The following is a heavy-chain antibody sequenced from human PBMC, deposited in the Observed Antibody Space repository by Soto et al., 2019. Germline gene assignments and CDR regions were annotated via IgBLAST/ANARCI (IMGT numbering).Heavy chain of an antibody. CDR1: GGTFSSYV. CDR3: SRGWNDFPH. Sequence: QVQLVQSGAEVKKPGSSVKVSCKASGGTFSSYVITWVRQAPGQGLECMGGIIPMSGTANYAKKFQGRVTITADKSTSTAYMELSSLRSEDTAVYYCSRGWNDFPHWGQGTLVTVSS. V-gene: IGHV1-69*06. J-gene: IGHJ1*01. D-gene: IGHD1-1*01. CDR2: IIPMSGTA.